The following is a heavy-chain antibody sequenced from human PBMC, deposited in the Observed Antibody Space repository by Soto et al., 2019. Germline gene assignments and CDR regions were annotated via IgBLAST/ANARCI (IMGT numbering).Heavy chain of an antibody. CDR3: AKSVRYYYYYYGMDV. J-gene: IGHJ6*02. CDR1: GFTFSSYG. Sequence: QVQLVESGGGVVQPGRSLRLSCAASGFTFSSYGMHWVRQAPGKGLEWVAVISYDGSNKYYADSVKGRFTISRDNSKNSLYLQMNSLRAEDTAVYYCAKSVRYYYYYYGMDVWGQGTTVTVSS. V-gene: IGHV3-30*18. CDR2: ISYDGSNK.